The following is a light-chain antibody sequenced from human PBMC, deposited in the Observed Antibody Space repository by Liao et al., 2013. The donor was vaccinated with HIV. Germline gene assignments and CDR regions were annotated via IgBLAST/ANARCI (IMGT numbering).Light chain of an antibody. V-gene: IGLV3-21*04. CDR3: QVWDSTSDHRV. CDR1: NLGSKS. Sequence: SYELTQPPSVSVAPGKTARITCGGNNLGSKSVHWYQQKPGQAPVLVIYYDSDRPSGIPERFSGSNSGNTATLTISRAEAGDEADYFCQVWDSTSDHRVFGGGTKLTVV. J-gene: IGLJ3*02. CDR2: YDS.